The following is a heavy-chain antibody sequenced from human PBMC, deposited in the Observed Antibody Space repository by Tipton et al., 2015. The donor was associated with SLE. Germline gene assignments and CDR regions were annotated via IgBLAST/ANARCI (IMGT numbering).Heavy chain of an antibody. J-gene: IGHJ4*02. CDR2: IDPNGSPT. CDR1: GFTFSSYW. V-gene: IGHV3-74*01. CDR3: ASLSAPSDY. Sequence: GSLRLSCTASGFTFSSYWMHWVRQPPGKGLVWVSEIDPNGSPTNYADSVKDHFTISRDNAKNTLFLEMNSLRVDDTAVYYCASLSAPSDYWGQGTLVTVSS.